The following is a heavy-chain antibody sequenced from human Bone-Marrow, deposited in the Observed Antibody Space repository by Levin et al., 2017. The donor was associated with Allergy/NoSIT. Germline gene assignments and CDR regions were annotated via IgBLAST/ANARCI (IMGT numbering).Heavy chain of an antibody. CDR3: AKEGAPVGRTYFDY. V-gene: IGHV3-23*01. J-gene: IGHJ4*02. Sequence: ASVKVSCTASGFTFNSFAMSWVRQAPGKGLEWVSAISSGGDYIYYTDSVKGRFTISRDNSKNTLYLQMNSLRAEDTAVYYCAKEGAPVGRTYFDYWGQGTLVTVSS. CDR1: GFTFNSFA. D-gene: IGHD2-2*01. CDR2: ISSGGDYI.